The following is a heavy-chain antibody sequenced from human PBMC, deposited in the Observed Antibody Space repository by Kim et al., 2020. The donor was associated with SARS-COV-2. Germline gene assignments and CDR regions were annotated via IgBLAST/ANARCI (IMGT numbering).Heavy chain of an antibody. Sequence: GGSLRLSCEDSGFSFSSYWMSWVRQAPGKGLEWLANIKQDGSETYYVDSVKGRFTISRDNAKNSLYLQMNSLRADDSAVYYCASTIVATPGRRWGQGNLV. J-gene: IGHJ4*02. V-gene: IGHV3-7*03. D-gene: IGHD2-21*01. CDR3: ASTIVATPGRR. CDR2: IKQDGSET. CDR1: GFSFSSYW.